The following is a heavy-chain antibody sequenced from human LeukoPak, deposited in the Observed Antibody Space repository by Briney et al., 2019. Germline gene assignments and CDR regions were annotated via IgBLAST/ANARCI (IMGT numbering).Heavy chain of an antibody. J-gene: IGHJ4*02. D-gene: IGHD6-13*01. CDR1: GGSISSYY. CDR2: IYSSGTT. CDR3: ARGHITSAGGEHFDY. V-gene: IGHV4-4*07. Sequence: SETLSLTCTVSGGSISSYYCSWIRQPARKGLEWIGRIYSSGTTKYNPSLTSRVTISVDTSKNQFSLKLSSVSAADTAVYYCARGHITSAGGEHFDYWGQGTPVTVSS.